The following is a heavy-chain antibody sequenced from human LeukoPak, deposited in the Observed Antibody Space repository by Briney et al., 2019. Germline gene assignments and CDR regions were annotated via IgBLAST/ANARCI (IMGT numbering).Heavy chain of an antibody. D-gene: IGHD2-15*01. CDR1: GFTFSSYA. Sequence: PGGSLRLSCAASGFTFSSYAMSWIRQPPGKGLEYIGFVSYSGSTNYNPSLKSRVTISVDTSKNQFSLKLRSVTAADTAVYYCARDASGAFYFDYWGQGTLVTVSS. V-gene: IGHV4-59*01. CDR3: ARDASGAFYFDY. CDR2: VSYSGST. J-gene: IGHJ4*02.